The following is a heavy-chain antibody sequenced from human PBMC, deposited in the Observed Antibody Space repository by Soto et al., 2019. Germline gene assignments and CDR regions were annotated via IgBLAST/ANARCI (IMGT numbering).Heavy chain of an antibody. CDR3: VREASATFMSWGFDV. CDR1: GYTFTNHH. CDR2: VTTIIGAT. Sequence: QVQLVQSGAEVKMPGASVKVSCKAYGYTFTNHHVHWVRLAPGQGLELMGIVTTIIGATHYSARYKARVAMTRDTSTNTVYLALSSVRSEDTAVYYCVREASATFMSWGFDVWGQGTLVAVSS. D-gene: IGHD3-16*01. V-gene: IGHV1-46*01. J-gene: IGHJ4*02.